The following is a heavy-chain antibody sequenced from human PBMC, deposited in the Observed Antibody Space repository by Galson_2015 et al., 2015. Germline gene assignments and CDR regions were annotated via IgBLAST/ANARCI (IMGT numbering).Heavy chain of an antibody. D-gene: IGHD5-12*01. CDR2: TYYRSKWYN. Sequence: IRQSPSRGLEWLGRTYYRSKWYNDYALSVKGRITINPDTSKNQFSLQLNSVTPEDTAVYYCARTDSGYLQTWGQGTLVTVSS. CDR3: ARTDSGYLQT. J-gene: IGHJ5*02. V-gene: IGHV6-1*01.